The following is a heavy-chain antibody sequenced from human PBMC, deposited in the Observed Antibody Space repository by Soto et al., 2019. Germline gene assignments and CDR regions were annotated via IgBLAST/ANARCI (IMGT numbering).Heavy chain of an antibody. CDR2: ISSSGSTI. D-gene: IGHD3-3*01. J-gene: IGHJ6*02. V-gene: IGHV3-48*03. Sequence: GGSLRLSCAASGFTFSSYEMNWVRQAPGKGLEWVSYISSSGSTIYYADSVKGRFTISRDNAKNSLYLQMNSLRAEDTAVYYCARERLHTLWSGYALNHPRPGGGMDVWGQGNTVTV. CDR1: GFTFSSYE. CDR3: ARERLHTLWSGYALNHPRPGGGMDV.